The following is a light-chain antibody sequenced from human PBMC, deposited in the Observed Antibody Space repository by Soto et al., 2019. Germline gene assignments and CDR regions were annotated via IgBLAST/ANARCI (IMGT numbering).Light chain of an antibody. V-gene: IGLV2-14*01. Sequence: QSALTQPASVSGSPGQSITISCTGTSSDIGTYDYVSWYQHHPGKAPTLMIYEVTNRPSGVADRFSGSKSGKTASLTISGLQADDEADYYCSSYTTTTAPVVFGGGTKLTVL. CDR1: SSDIGTYDY. CDR2: EVT. J-gene: IGLJ2*01. CDR3: SSYTTTTAPVV.